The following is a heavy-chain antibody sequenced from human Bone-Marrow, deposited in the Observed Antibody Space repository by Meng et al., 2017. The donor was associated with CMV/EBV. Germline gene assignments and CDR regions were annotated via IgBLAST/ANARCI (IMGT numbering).Heavy chain of an antibody. V-gene: IGHV4-39*07. CDR3: ARTTPYYYGMDV. D-gene: IGHD1-14*01. J-gene: IGHJ6*02. Sequence: GSLRLSCTVSGGSISSSSYYWGWIRQPPGKGLEWIGEINHSGSTNYNPSLKSRVTISVDTSKNQFSLKLSSVTAADTAVYYCARTTPYYYGMDVWGQGTTVTVSS. CDR1: GGSISSSSYY. CDR2: INHSGST.